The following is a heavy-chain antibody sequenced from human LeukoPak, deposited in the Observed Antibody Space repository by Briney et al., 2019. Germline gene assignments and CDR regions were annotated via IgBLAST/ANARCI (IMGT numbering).Heavy chain of an antibody. CDR3: ARVYDSSGFVAFDI. J-gene: IGHJ3*02. CDR1: GYTFTSYD. CDR2: MNPNSGNT. Sequence: ASVKVSCKASGYTFTSYDINWVRQATGQGLKWMGWMNPNSGNTGYAQKFQGRVTMTRNTSISTAYMELSSLRSEDTAVYYCARVYDSSGFVAFDIWGQGTMVTVSS. D-gene: IGHD3-22*01. V-gene: IGHV1-8*01.